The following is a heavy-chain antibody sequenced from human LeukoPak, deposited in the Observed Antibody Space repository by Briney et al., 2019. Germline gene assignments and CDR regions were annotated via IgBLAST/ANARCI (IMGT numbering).Heavy chain of an antibody. V-gene: IGHV4-59*08. CDR2: IYYSGST. CDR1: GGSISSYY. J-gene: IGHJ6*03. D-gene: IGHD6-13*01. CDR3: AKSSSWYTSYYYMDV. Sequence: SETLSLTCTVSGGSISSYYWSWIRQPPGKGLEWIGYIYYSGSTNYNPSLTSRVTISVDTSRNQFSLKLSSVTAADTAVYYCAKSSSWYTSYYYMDVWGKGTTVTVSS.